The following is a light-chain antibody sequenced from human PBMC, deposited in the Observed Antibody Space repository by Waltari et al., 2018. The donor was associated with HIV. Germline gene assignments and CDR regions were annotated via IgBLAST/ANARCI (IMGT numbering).Light chain of an antibody. V-gene: IGKV3-11*01. Sequence: ELVLTQSPATLSLSPGERATLSCRASQSVSSSLAWYQQKPGQAPRPLIYDASNRATVIPARFSGSGSGTDFTLTINSLEPEDFAVYYCQQRYKWPRTFGQGTKLEIK. CDR2: DAS. CDR3: QQRYKWPRT. CDR1: QSVSSS. J-gene: IGKJ2*01.